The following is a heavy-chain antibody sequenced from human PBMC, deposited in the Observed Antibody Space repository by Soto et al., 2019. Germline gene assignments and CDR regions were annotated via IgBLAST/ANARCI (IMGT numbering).Heavy chain of an antibody. CDR1: GDSLSTRNYY. CDR2: IYNTGST. J-gene: IGHJ4*02. D-gene: IGHD3-16*01. Sequence: QVQLQESGPGLVKPPETLSLTCAVSGDSLSTRNYYWNWIRQSPGKGLEWIGYIYNTGSTSYNPSIWXXVXVXXDSPKTQFSLMLTSATAAETARNYCTTLAARAVCKWGQGTLVTV. CDR3: TTLAARAVCK. V-gene: IGHV4-61*01.